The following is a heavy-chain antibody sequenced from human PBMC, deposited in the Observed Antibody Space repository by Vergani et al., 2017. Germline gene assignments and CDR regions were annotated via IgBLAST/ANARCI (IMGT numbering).Heavy chain of an antibody. D-gene: IGHD6-19*01. CDR3: ARARIAVAGKAEYFQH. V-gene: IGHV3-30-3*01. J-gene: IGHJ1*01. CDR2: ISYDGSNK. CDR1: GFTFSSYA. Sequence: QVQLVESGGGVVQPGRSLRLSCAASGFTFSSYAMHWVRQAPGKGLEWVAVISYDGSNKYYADSVKGRFTISRDNSKNTLYLQMNSLRAEDTAVYYCARARIAVAGKAEYFQHWGQGTLVTVSS.